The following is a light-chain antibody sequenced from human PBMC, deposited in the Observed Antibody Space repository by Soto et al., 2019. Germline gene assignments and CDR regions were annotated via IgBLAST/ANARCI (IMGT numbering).Light chain of an antibody. CDR1: QTISSW. V-gene: IGKV1-5*03. CDR3: QHYNSYSEA. CDR2: MAS. Sequence: DIQMTQSPSTLSGSVGDRVTITCRASQTISSWLAWYQQKPGKAPKLLIYMASTLKSGVPSRFSGSGSGPEFTLTISSLQPDDFATYYRQHYNSYSEAFGQGTKVELK. J-gene: IGKJ1*01.